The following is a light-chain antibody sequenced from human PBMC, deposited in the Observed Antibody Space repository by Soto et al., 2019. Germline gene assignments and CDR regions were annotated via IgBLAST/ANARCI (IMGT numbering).Light chain of an antibody. CDR2: DAS. CDR3: QQYGDLPLT. Sequence: DIQMTQSPSSLSASVGDRVTVTCQASQDITNYLSWYQQKPGKAPKLLISDASNLEIGVPSRFSGRGSGTDFSLTINNLQPEDFATYFCQQYGDLPLTFGGGTKVEVK. J-gene: IGKJ4*01. CDR1: QDITNY. V-gene: IGKV1-33*01.